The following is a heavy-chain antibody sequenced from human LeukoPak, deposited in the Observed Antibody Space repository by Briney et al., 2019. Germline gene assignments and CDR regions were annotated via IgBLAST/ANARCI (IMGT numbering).Heavy chain of an antibody. D-gene: IGHD3-3*01. CDR2: ISGSGGST. Sequence: GGSLRLSCAASGFTFSSYAMSWVRQAPGKGLEWVSAISGSGGSTYYADSVKGRFTISRDNSKNTLYLQMNSLRAEDTAVYYCARTIFGVVITYFDYWGQGTLVTVSS. CDR1: GFTFSSYA. V-gene: IGHV3-23*01. CDR3: ARTIFGVVITYFDY. J-gene: IGHJ4*02.